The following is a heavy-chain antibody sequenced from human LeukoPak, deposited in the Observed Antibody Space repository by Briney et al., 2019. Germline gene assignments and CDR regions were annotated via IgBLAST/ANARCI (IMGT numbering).Heavy chain of an antibody. V-gene: IGHV3-21*01. CDR3: AREDSSGLDY. CDR2: ISSSSSYI. J-gene: IGHJ4*02. Sequence: GGSLRLSCAASGFTFSSYSMNWVRQAPGKGLEWVSSISSSSSYIYYADSVKGRFTISRDSAKNSLYLQMNSLRAEDTAVYYCAREDSSGLDYWGQGTLVTVSS. D-gene: IGHD6-19*01. CDR1: GFTFSSYS.